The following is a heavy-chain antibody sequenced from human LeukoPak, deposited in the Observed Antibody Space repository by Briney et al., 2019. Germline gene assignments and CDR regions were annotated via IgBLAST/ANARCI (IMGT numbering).Heavy chain of an antibody. V-gene: IGHV4-59*01. CDR3: AREEQKGVVINAFDI. D-gene: IGHD3-3*01. CDR1: GGSISSYY. Sequence: SETLSLTCTVSGGSISSYYWSWIRQPPGKGLEWIGYIYYSGSTNYNPSLKSRVTISVDTSKNQFSLKLSSVTAADTAVYYCAREEQKGVVINAFDIWGQGTMVTVSS. J-gene: IGHJ3*02. CDR2: IYYSGST.